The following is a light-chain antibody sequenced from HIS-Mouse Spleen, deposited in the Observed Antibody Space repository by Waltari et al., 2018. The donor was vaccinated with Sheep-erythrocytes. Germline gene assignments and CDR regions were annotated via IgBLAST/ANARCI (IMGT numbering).Light chain of an antibody. V-gene: IGLV3-1*01. CDR3: QAWDSSTVV. Sequence: SYELTQPPSVSVSPGQTASITCSGDKLGDKYACWYQQKPGQSPVLVIYQDSKRPSGIPERFAGSNTGHTATLTISGHQAMDEADYYCQAWDSSTVVFGGGTKLTVL. CDR2: QDS. CDR1: KLGDKY. J-gene: IGLJ2*01.